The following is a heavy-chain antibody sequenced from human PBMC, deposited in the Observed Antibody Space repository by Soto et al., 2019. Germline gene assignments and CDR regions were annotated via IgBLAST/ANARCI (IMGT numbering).Heavy chain of an antibody. CDR1: GYTFTTYG. Sequence: QVQLVQSGGEVKKPGALVKVSCKASGYTFTTYGISWVRQAPGQGLEWMGWINPYNGNTNQAQKVQGRVTLTTDTSTSTAFMELRSLRSDDTAIYFCAILLTGAVPPVDYWGQGTLVTVSS. D-gene: IGHD2-2*01. V-gene: IGHV1-18*01. CDR2: INPYNGNT. CDR3: AILLTGAVPPVDY. J-gene: IGHJ4*02.